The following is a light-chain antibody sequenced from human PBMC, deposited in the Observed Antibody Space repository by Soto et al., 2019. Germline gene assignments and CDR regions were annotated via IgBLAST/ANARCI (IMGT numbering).Light chain of an antibody. CDR1: QSIISC. J-gene: IGKJ5*01. CDR2: KAS. CDR3: QQYHGFPIT. Sequence: DIQMTQSPSTLSASVGDRVTITCRASQSIISCLAWYQQRPGKAPNLLIYKASSLESGVPSRFRGSGSGTEFTLTISSLQPDDSATYDCQQYHGFPITFGQGTRLEIK. V-gene: IGKV1-5*03.